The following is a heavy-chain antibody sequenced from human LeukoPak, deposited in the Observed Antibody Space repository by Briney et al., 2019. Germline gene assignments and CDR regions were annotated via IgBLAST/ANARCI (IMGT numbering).Heavy chain of an antibody. Sequence: PSETLSLTCAVYGGSFSGYYWSWIRQPPGKGLEWIGEINHSGSTNYNPSLKSRGTISVDTSKNQFSLKLSSVTAADPAVYYCARLGSLGQRDYWGQGTLVTVSS. D-gene: IGHD6-25*01. CDR1: GGSFSGYY. J-gene: IGHJ4*02. CDR3: ARLGSLGQRDY. CDR2: INHSGST. V-gene: IGHV4-34*01.